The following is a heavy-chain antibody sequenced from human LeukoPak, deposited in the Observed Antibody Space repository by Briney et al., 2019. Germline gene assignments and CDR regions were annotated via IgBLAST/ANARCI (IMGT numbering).Heavy chain of an antibody. CDR3: ARGWRCSGGSCYRSYFQH. CDR2: ISAYNGNT. V-gene: IGHV1-18*01. Sequence: GASVKVSCKASGGTFSSYAISWVRQAPGQGLEWMGWISAYNGNTNYAQKLQGRVTMTTDTSTSTAYMELRSLRSDDTAVYYCARGWRCSGGSCYRSYFQHWGQGTLVTVSS. D-gene: IGHD2-15*01. CDR1: GGTFSSYA. J-gene: IGHJ1*01.